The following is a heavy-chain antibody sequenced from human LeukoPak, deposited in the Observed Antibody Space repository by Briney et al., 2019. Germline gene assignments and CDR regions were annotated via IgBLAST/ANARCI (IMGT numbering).Heavy chain of an antibody. CDR3: ARGYCSGGSCYSRVFDY. CDR1: GGSISSYH. V-gene: IGHV4-59*01. J-gene: IGHJ4*02. Sequence: SETLSLTCTVSGGSISSYHWSWIRQPPGKGLEWIGCIYNSGSTNYNPSLKSRVTISVDTSKNQFSLKLSSVTAADTAVYYCARGYCSGGSCYSRVFDYWGQGTLVTVSS. CDR2: IYNSGST. D-gene: IGHD2-15*01.